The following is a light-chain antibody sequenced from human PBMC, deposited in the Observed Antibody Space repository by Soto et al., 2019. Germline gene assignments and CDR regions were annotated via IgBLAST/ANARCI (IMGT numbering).Light chain of an antibody. J-gene: IGKJ5*01. Sequence: QSPSTLPASVGDRVTITCRANQSISTWLAWYQQKPGKAPNLLIYKASRLETGVPSRFSGSGFGTEFTLTISSLQPDDFATYYCQQYNSYSPITFGQGTRLEIK. V-gene: IGKV1-5*03. CDR1: QSISTW. CDR3: QQYNSYSPIT. CDR2: KAS.